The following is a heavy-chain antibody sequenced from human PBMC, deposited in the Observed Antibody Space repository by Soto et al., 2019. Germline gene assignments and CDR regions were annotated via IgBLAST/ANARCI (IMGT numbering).Heavy chain of an antibody. D-gene: IGHD6-19*01. J-gene: IGHJ4*02. CDR2: IYYSGST. V-gene: IGHV4-31*03. CDR3: ARDRGDSSGWYGRFDY. Sequence: QVQLQESGPGLVKPSQTLSLTCTVSGGSISSGGYYWSWIRQHPGKGLEWIGYIYYSGSTYYNPSLKSRVTISVDTSKNQFSLKLSSVTAADTAVYYCARDRGDSSGWYGRFDYLGQGTLVTVSS. CDR1: GGSISSGGYY.